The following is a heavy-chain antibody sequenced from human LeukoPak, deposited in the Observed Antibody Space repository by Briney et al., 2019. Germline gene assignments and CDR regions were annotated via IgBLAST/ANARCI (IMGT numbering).Heavy chain of an antibody. J-gene: IGHJ3*02. V-gene: IGHV3-7*01. CDR1: GFTFSSYW. D-gene: IGHD1-26*01. CDR2: IKQDGSEK. CDR3: ARDREWELPADAFDI. Sequence: PGGSLRLSCAASGFTFSSYWKSWVRQAQGKGLEWVGNIKQDGSEKYYVDSVKGRFTISRDNAKNSLYLQMNSLRAEDTAVYYCARDREWELPADAFDIWGQGTMVTVSS.